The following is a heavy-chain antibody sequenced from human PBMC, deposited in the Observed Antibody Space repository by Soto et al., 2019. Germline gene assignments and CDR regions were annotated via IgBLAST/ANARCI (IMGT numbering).Heavy chain of an antibody. CDR2: IIPILGIA. J-gene: IGHJ4*02. CDR1: GGTFSSYT. Sequence: QVQLVQSGAEVKKPGSSVKVSCKASGGTFSSYTISWVRQAPGQGLEWMGRIIPILGIANYAQKFQGRVTTTEDKPTSTDYMELSSLRYEDTGVYYWAMEYCSATSCYKDYWGQGTLVTVSS. D-gene: IGHD2-2*02. V-gene: IGHV1-69*02. CDR3: AMEYCSATSCYKDY.